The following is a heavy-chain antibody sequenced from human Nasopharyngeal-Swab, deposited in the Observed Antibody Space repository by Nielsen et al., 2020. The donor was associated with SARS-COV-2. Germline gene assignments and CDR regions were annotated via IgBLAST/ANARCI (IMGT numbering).Heavy chain of an antibody. J-gene: IGHJ4*02. D-gene: IGHD3-3*01. CDR2: ISSSSSYI. CDR3: ARSGELRFLEWLNTRPDY. CDR1: GFTFRSYS. V-gene: IGHV3-21*01. Sequence: GGSLRLSCAASGFTFRSYSMNWVRQAPGKGLEWVSSISSSSSYIYYADSVKGRFTISRDNAKNSLYLQMNSLRAEDTAVYYCARSGELRFLEWLNTRPDYWGQGTLVTVSS.